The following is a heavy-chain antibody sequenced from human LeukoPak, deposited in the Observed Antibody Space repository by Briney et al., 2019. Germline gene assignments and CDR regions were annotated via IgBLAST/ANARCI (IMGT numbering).Heavy chain of an antibody. Sequence: PSETLSLTCTVSGGSISSSSYYWAWIRQPPGKGLEWIGNIYYGGSTYYSPSLKSRVTISVDTSKNQFSLKLSSVTAADTAVYYCARLNYYDSSGYYYVHYHYYYMDVWGKGTTVTISS. V-gene: IGHV4-39*01. CDR1: GGSISSSSYY. CDR2: IYYGGST. J-gene: IGHJ6*03. D-gene: IGHD3-22*01. CDR3: ARLNYYDSSGYYYVHYHYYYMDV.